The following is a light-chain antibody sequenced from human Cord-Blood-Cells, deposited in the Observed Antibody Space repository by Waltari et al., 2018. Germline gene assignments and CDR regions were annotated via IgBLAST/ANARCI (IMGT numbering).Light chain of an antibody. Sequence: DIVMTQSPDSLAVSLSERANINCKSSQSVLYSSNNKNYLAWYQQKPGQPPKLLIYWASTRESGVPDRFSGSGSGTDFTLTISSLQAEDVAVYYCQQYYSTPITFGQGTRLEIK. CDR1: QSVLYSSNNKNY. CDR3: QQYYSTPIT. V-gene: IGKV4-1*01. J-gene: IGKJ5*01. CDR2: WAS.